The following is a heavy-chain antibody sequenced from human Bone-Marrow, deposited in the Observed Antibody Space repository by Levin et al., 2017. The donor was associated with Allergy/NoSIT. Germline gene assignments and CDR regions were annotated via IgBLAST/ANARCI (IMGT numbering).Heavy chain of an antibody. J-gene: IGHJ4*02. CDR1: GYTFTSYW. CDR3: ARRIGSSWSTFDF. V-gene: IGHV5-51*01. D-gene: IGHD6-13*01. CDR2: IYPGDSDT. Sequence: GESLKISCRSSGYTFTSYWIAWVRQMPGKGLEWLGIIYPGDSDTRYNPSFQGQVTISADKSISTAYVQWSSLKASDSAIYYCARRIGSSWSTFDFWGQGTLITVSS.